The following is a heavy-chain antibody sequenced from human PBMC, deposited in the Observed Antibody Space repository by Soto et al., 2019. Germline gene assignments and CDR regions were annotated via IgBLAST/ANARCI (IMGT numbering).Heavy chain of an antibody. Sequence: GGSLRLSCAASGFTVSSNYMSWVRQAPGKGLEWVSVIYSGGSTYYADSVKGRFTISRDNSKNTLYLQMNSLRAEDTAVYYCARGMDDYGYYYYMDVWGKGTTVTVSS. J-gene: IGHJ6*03. CDR2: IYSGGST. CDR1: GFTVSSNY. CDR3: ARGMDDYGYYYYMDV. D-gene: IGHD4-17*01. V-gene: IGHV3-66*01.